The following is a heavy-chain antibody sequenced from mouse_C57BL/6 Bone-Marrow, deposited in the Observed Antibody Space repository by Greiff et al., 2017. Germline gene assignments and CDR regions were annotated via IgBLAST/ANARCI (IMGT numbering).Heavy chain of an antibody. CDR2: IFPGSGST. CDR3: AREIYYGNYDPCYAMDY. CDR1: GYTFTDYY. Sequence: QVQLKQSGPELVKPGASVKISCKASGYTFTDYYINWVKQRPGQGLEWIGWIFPGSGSTYYNEKFKGKATLTVDKSSSTAYMLLSSLTSEDSAVYVFAREIYYGNYDPCYAMDYWGQGTSVTVSS. J-gene: IGHJ4*01. D-gene: IGHD2-1*01. V-gene: IGHV1-75*01.